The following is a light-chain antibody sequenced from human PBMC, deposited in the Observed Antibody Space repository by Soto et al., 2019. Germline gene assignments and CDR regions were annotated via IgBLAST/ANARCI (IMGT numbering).Light chain of an antibody. J-gene: IGLJ3*02. V-gene: IGLV2-14*01. Sequence: QSALTQPASVFGSPGQSITISCTGTSSDVGNYNYVSWYQLHPGKAPKLMIYEVTNRPSGVSDRFSGSKSGNTASLTVSGLQAEDEGDYYCSSYVRSSSSWVFGGGTKLTVL. CDR2: EVT. CDR1: SSDVGNYNY. CDR3: SSYVRSSSSWV.